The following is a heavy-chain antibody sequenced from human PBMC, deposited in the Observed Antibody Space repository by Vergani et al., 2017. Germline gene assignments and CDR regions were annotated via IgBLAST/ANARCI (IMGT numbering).Heavy chain of an antibody. Sequence: EVQLVESGGGLVQPGGSLRLSCAASGFTFSSYWMSWVRQAPGKGLEWVANIKQDGSEKYYVDSVKGRFTISRDNAKNSLYLQMNSLRAEDTAVYYCARSGQGLDYYDSSGYYGGLDYWGQGTLVTVSS. CDR2: IKQDGSEK. D-gene: IGHD3-22*01. CDR3: ARSGQGLDYYDSSGYYGGLDY. J-gene: IGHJ4*02. V-gene: IGHV3-7*03. CDR1: GFTFSSYW.